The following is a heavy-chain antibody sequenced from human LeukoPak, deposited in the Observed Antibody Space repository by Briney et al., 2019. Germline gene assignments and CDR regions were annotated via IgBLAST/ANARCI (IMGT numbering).Heavy chain of an antibody. CDR1: GFTFSSYS. CDR3: ARAKGDSSSWYALYYFDY. Sequence: GGSLRLSCAASGFTFSSYSMNWVRQAPGKGLEWVTGINWNGGSTGYADSVKGRFTISRDNAKNSLYLQMNSLRAEGTAVYYCARAKGDSSSWYALYYFDYWGQGTLVTVSS. CDR2: INWNGGST. J-gene: IGHJ4*02. V-gene: IGHV3-20*04. D-gene: IGHD6-13*01.